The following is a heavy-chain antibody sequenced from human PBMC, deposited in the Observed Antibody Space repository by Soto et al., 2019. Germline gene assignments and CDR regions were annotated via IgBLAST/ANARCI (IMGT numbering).Heavy chain of an antibody. CDR2: IYYSGST. CDR1: GGSISSGGYY. Sequence: LSLTCTVSGGSISSGGYYWSWIRQHPGKGLEWIGYIYYSGSTYYNPSLKSRVTISVDTSKNQFSLKLSSVTAADTAVYYCARGLITGTRSHFDYWGQGTLVTVS. V-gene: IGHV4-31*03. CDR3: ARGLITGTRSHFDY. D-gene: IGHD1-7*01. J-gene: IGHJ4*02.